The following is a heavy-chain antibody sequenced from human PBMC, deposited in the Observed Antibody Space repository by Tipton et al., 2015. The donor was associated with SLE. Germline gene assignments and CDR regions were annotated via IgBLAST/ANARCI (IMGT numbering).Heavy chain of an antibody. CDR1: GGSISTYH. CDR2: VHNSGSS. V-gene: IGHV4-59*08. CDR3: VRYMTKVTPYNYYGLDV. Sequence: TLSLTCTVSGGSISTYHWSWIRQPPGKGLEWIGYVHNSGSSNYNPSLKSRVTFSVDTSKNQVSLKLTSVTAADTALYYCVRYMTKVTPYNYYGLDVWGQGTTVIVSS. D-gene: IGHD4-17*01. J-gene: IGHJ6*02.